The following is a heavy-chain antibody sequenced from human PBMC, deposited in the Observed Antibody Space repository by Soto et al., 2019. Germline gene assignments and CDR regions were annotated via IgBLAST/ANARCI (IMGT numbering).Heavy chain of an antibody. V-gene: IGHV1-18*01. CDR2: ISSYNGNT. J-gene: IGHJ4*02. D-gene: IGHD6-19*01. Sequence: QVQLVQSGAEVKKPGASVKVSCKASGYTFTSYGISWVRQAPGQGLEWMGWISSYNGNTNYAQKLQGRVTMTTDTSTSTDDMDLRSLRSADTPVYYCASGWPTPHYYFDDWGQGTLVTVSA. CDR3: ASGWPTPHYYFDD. CDR1: GYTFTSYG.